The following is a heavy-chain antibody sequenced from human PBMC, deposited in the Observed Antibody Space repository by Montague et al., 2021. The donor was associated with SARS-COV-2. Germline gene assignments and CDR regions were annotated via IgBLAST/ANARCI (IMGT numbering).Heavy chain of an antibody. CDR1: NYSVSSGYY. CDR3: ARGVVGPTVLFLEC. V-gene: IGHV4-38-2*02. Sequence: SETLSLTCTVSNYSVSSGYYWGWIRQFPGKGLEWIGFKFHSGSTYYNPSLQSRVITSVDTSKNQVSLKLRSVSAADTAVYYCARGVVGPTVLFLECWGQGILVAVSS. J-gene: IGHJ4*02. CDR2: KFHSGST. D-gene: IGHD1-26*01.